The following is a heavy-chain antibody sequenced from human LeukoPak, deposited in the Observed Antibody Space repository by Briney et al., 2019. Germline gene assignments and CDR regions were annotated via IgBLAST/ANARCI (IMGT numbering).Heavy chain of an antibody. D-gene: IGHD6-19*01. V-gene: IGHV3-7*01. CDR2: IRQDGSEK. Sequence: PGGSLRLSCEVSGFTFTDYWMNWVRQAPGKGPEWVASIRQDGSEKTYVDSVKGRFTISRDNAENSLYLQMNSLRAEDTAVYYCARDDSGPDYWGQGTLVTVSS. CDR3: ARDDSGPDY. J-gene: IGHJ4*02. CDR1: GFTFTDYW.